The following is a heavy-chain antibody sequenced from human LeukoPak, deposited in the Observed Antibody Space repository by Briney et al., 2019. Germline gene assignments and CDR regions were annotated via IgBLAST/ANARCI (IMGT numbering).Heavy chain of an antibody. CDR1: GGSFSDYY. CDR3: ARPNFLYNYAYGH. J-gene: IGHJ4*02. D-gene: IGHD3-16*01. CDR2: INHSGNT. V-gene: IGHV4-34*01. Sequence: SETLSLTCAVYGGSFSDYYWTWIRQPPGKGLEWIGEINHSGNTNYNPSLKSRLTISVDTSKNQFSLKLTSVTAADTAVYYCARPNFLYNYAYGHWGQGTLVTVSS.